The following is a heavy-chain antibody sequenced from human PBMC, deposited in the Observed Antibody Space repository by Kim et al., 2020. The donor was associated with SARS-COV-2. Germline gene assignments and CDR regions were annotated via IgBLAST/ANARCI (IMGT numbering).Heavy chain of an antibody. V-gene: IGHV1-3*01. CDR1: GYTFTSYA. Sequence: ASVKVSCKASGYTFTSYAMHWVRQAPGQRLEWMGWINAGNGNTKYSQKFQGRVTITRDTSASTAYMELSSLRSEDTAVYYCARSISMITFGGVIVSAFDIWGPGTMVTVSS. CDR3: ARSISMITFGGVIVSAFDI. D-gene: IGHD3-16*02. J-gene: IGHJ3*02. CDR2: INAGNGNT.